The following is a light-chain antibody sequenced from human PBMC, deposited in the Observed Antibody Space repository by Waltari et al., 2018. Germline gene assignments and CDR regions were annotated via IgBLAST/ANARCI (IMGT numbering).Light chain of an antibody. CDR2: KAS. Sequence: DSQMTQPPSTLSASVGDRVTITCRASQSVSIWLAWYQQKPGKAPNLLIYKASTLESGVPSRFSGSGSGTEFTLTISSLQPDDFATYYCQQYNSYSRTFGQGTKVEI. V-gene: IGKV1-5*03. CDR3: QQYNSYSRT. CDR1: QSVSIW. J-gene: IGKJ1*01.